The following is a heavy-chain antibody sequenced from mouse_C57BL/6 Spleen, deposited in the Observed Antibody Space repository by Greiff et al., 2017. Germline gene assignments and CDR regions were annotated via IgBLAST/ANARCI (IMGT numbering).Heavy chain of an antibody. CDR3: ARSDGYSFAY. CDR1: GYAFTNYL. J-gene: IGHJ3*01. Sequence: QVQLQQSGAELVRPGTSVKVSCKASGYAFTNYLIEWVKQRPGQGLEWIGVINPGSGGTNYNEKFKGKATLTADKSSSTAYMQLSSLTSEDSAVYCCARSDGYSFAYWGQGTLVTVSA. CDR2: INPGSGGT. D-gene: IGHD2-3*01. V-gene: IGHV1-54*01.